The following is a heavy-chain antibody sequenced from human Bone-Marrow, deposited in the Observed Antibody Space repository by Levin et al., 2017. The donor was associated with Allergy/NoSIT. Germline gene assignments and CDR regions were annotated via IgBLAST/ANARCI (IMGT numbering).Heavy chain of an antibody. V-gene: IGHV2-5*02. Sequence: SLTASGVSVGWIRQPPGKALEWLAAIYWDDDKRFSPSLKSRITITKDTSKNQVVLTMTNMDTVDSGTYFCARGHRHYWFDPWGQGTLVTVSS. CDR1: SLTASGVS. CDR3: ARGHRHYWFDP. J-gene: IGHJ5*02. CDR2: IYWDDDK.